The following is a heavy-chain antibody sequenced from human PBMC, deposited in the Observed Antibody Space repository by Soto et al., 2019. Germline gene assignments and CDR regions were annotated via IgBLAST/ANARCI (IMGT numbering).Heavy chain of an antibody. CDR2: IRGSGGST. CDR3: ASSAGITMIVVVKAFDI. Sequence: GGSLRLSCAASGFTFSSYAMSWVRQAPGKGLEWVSAIRGSGGSTYYADSVKGRFTISRDNSKNTLYLQMNSLRAEDTAVYYCASSAGITMIVVVKAFDIWGQGTMVTVSS. J-gene: IGHJ3*02. CDR1: GFTFSSYA. D-gene: IGHD3-22*01. V-gene: IGHV3-23*01.